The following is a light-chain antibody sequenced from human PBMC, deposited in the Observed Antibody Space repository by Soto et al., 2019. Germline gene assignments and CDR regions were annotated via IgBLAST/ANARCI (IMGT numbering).Light chain of an antibody. CDR1: QSISSW. Sequence: DIQMTQSPSTLSASVGERVTITCRASQSISSWLAWYQQKPGKAPKLLIYDASSLESGVPSRFSGSGSGTEFTLTISSLQPDDFATDYCQQYNSYSVTFGGGTKVDIK. CDR2: DAS. J-gene: IGKJ4*01. V-gene: IGKV1-5*01. CDR3: QQYNSYSVT.